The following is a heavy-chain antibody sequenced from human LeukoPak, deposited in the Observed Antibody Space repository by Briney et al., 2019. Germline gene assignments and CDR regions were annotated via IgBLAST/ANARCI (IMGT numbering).Heavy chain of an antibody. CDR2: IKQDGSEK. CDR3: ARGWGDCTTVSCYTGGDVFDM. V-gene: IGHV3-7*01. CDR1: GFTFRGYW. J-gene: IGHJ3*02. Sequence: GGSLRLSCVASGFTFRGYWMSWVRQAPGKGLEWVANIKQDGSEKYYVDSVKGRFTISRDNTKNSLFLQMNSLRAEDTAVYYCARGWGDCTTVSCYTGGDVFDMWGQGTMVTVSS. D-gene: IGHD2-2*02.